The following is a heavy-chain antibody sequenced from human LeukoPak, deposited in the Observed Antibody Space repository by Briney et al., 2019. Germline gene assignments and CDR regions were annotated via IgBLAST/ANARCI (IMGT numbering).Heavy chain of an antibody. D-gene: IGHD5-12*01. Sequence: ASVKVSCKASGYTFTSYDINWVRQATGQGLEWMGWMNPNSSNTGYAQRFQGRVTMTRSTSISTAYMELSSLRSEDTAVYYCARDSEGGSGWFDPWGQGTLVTVSS. CDR3: ARDSEGGSGWFDP. J-gene: IGHJ5*02. V-gene: IGHV1-8*01. CDR2: MNPNSSNT. CDR1: GYTFTSYD.